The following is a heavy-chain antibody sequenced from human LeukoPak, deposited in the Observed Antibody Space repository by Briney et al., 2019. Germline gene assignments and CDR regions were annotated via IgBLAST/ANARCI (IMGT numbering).Heavy chain of an antibody. CDR2: INHSGST. D-gene: IGHD4-17*01. V-gene: IGHV4-34*01. CDR1: GGSFSGYY. Sequence: SETLSLTCAVYGGSFSGYYWSWIRQLPGKGLEWIGEINHSGSTNYNPSLKSRVTISVDTSKNQFSLKLSSVTAADTAVYYCARGSGVTRSPPRCMDVWGQGTTVTVSS. CDR3: ARGSGVTRSPPRCMDV. J-gene: IGHJ6*02.